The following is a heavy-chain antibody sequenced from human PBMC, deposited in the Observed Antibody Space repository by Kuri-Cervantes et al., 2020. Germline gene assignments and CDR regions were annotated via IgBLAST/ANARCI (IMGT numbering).Heavy chain of an antibody. J-gene: IGHJ3*02. CDR1: GFSFRNYG. Sequence: GESLKISCAASGFSFRNYGIHWVRQAPGKGLEWVAVISYDGVNKYYADSVKGRFTISRDNSKNTLYLQMNSLRAEDTAVYYCARERYYDIGAFDIWGQGTMVTVSS. V-gene: IGHV3-30*03. CDR3: ARERYYDIGAFDI. D-gene: IGHD3-22*01. CDR2: ISYDGVNK.